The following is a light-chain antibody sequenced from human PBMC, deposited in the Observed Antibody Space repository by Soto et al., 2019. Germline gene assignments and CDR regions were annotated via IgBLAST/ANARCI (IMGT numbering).Light chain of an antibody. Sequence: IQMTQSPSTLSASVGDRVTTTCRASQSISSWLAWYQQKPGKAPKLLIYDAYSLESGVPSRFSGSGSGTDFTLTIRSLQPEDFATYYCKQSYSTPWTFGQGTKVDIK. CDR2: DAY. CDR1: QSISSW. CDR3: KQSYSTPWT. J-gene: IGKJ1*01. V-gene: IGKV1-5*01.